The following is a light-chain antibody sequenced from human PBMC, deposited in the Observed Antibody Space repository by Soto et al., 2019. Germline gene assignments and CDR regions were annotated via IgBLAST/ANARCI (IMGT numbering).Light chain of an antibody. J-gene: IGLJ1*01. V-gene: IGLV2-11*01. CDR3: CSHSASYTFV. CDR1: SSDVGGYNC. Sequence: QSALTQPRSVSASPGQSVTISCTGTSSDVGGYNCVSWYQQHPGKAPQLMIYDVTQRPSGVPDRFSGSKSGNTASLTISGLQAEDEADYYCCSHSASYTFVFGTGTKLTVL. CDR2: DVT.